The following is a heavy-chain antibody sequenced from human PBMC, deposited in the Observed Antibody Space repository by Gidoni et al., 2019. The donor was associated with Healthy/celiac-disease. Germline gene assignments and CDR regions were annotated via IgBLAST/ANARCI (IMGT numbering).Heavy chain of an antibody. CDR3: ARDKVVPVAIRYYYYGMDV. CDR2: IYSGGST. V-gene: IGHV3-53*01. CDR1: GFTVSSNY. J-gene: IGHJ6*02. D-gene: IGHD2-2*02. Sequence: EVQLVESGGGLIQPGGSLRLSCAASGFTVSSNYMSWVRQAPGKGLEWVSVIYSGGSTYYADSVKGRFTISRDNSKNTLYLQMNSLRAEDTAVYYCARDKVVPVAIRYYYYGMDVWGQGTTVTVSS.